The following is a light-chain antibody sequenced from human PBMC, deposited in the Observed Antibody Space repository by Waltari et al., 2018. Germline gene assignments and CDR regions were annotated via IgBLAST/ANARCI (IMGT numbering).Light chain of an antibody. Sequence: QSALTQPASVSASRGQSITISCSVTSSDVGSFNLVSWYQQQPGKAPNFIIFEDSKRPSGVSVRFPGSKSGSTASLTISGLQAEDEAYYYCCSYVDSNTVMFGGGTKVTVL. CDR3: CSYVDSNTVM. CDR2: EDS. J-gene: IGLJ3*02. V-gene: IGLV2-23*01. CDR1: SSDVGSFNL.